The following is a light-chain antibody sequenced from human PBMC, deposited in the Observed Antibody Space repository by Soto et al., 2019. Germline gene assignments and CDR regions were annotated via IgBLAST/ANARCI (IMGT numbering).Light chain of an antibody. V-gene: IGLV2-23*01. CDR3: CSYADSSPVV. Sequence: QSALTQPASVSGSPGQSITISCTGTSSDVGGYNLVSWYQQHPGKAPKLMIYEGSKRPSGVSIRFSGSKSGNTGSLTISGLQAEDQADYYCCSYADSSPVVFGGGTKLTVL. CDR2: EGS. J-gene: IGLJ2*01. CDR1: SSDVGGYNL.